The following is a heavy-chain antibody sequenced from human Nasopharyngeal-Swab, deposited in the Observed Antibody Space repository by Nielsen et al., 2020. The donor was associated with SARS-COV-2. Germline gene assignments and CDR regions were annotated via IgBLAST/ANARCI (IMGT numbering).Heavy chain of an antibody. CDR1: GFTFSSYS. V-gene: IGHV3-21*01. J-gene: IGHJ4*02. CDR3: TRLTYYYDSSSGG. CDR2: ISSSSSYI. D-gene: IGHD3-22*01. Sequence: GSLRLSCAPSGFTFSSYSMNWVRQAPGKGLEWVSSISSSSSYIYYADSVKGRFTISRDNAKNTLYLHMDNLRAEDTAVYYCTRLTYYYDSSSGGWGQGTLVTVSS.